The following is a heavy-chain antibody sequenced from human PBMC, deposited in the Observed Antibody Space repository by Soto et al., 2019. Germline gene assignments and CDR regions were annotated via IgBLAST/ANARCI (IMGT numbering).Heavy chain of an antibody. CDR1: GYSFSDYW. CDR3: ARQHPLDSSAWYN. V-gene: IGHV5-51*01. D-gene: IGHD6-19*01. CDR2: IYAGGSDP. Sequence: PGESLKISCKGSGYSFSDYWIGWVRQVPGKGLEWVGTIYAGGSDPRYSPSFEGQVTMSVDKSISTAYLHWSSLKASDSAIYYCARQHPLDSSAWYNWGQGNMVTVYS. J-gene: IGHJ4*02.